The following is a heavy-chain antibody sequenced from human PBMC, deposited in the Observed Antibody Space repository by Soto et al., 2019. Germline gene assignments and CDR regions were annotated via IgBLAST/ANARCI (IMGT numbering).Heavy chain of an antibody. D-gene: IGHD6-6*01. V-gene: IGHV3-11*06. Sequence: QVQLVESGGGLVKPGGSLRLSCAASGFTFSDYYMSWIRQAPGKGLEWVSYISSSSSYTNYADSVKGRFTISRDNTKNSLYLQMNSLSAEDTAVYYCARGSSSSYAYFDYWGQGTLVTVSS. CDR2: ISSSSSYT. J-gene: IGHJ4*02. CDR1: GFTFSDYY. CDR3: ARGSSSSYAYFDY.